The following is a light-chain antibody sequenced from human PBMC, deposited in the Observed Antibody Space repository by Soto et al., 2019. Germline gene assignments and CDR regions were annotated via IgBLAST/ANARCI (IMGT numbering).Light chain of an antibody. V-gene: IGKV3-11*01. CDR2: DAS. CDR1: QSVGGF. J-gene: IGKJ3*01. Sequence: EIVLTQSPSTLSLSPGERATLSCRASQSVGGFLAWYQQRSGQTPRLLIYDASNRANGIPARFSGSGSGTDFTLTISSLEPEDFAVYYCQHRSNWLGTFGPGTKVDI. CDR3: QHRSNWLGT.